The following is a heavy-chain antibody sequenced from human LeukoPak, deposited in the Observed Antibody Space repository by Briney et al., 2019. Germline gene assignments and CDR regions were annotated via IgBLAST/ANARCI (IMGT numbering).Heavy chain of an antibody. CDR2: INHSGST. Sequence: SETLSLTCAVYGGSFSGYYWSWIRQPPGKGLEWIGEINHSGSTNYNPSLKSRVTISVDTSKNQFSLKLSSVTAADTAVYYCARVHGDYAHDAFDIWGQGTMVTVSS. CDR1: GGSFSGYY. J-gene: IGHJ3*02. V-gene: IGHV4-34*01. CDR3: ARVHGDYAHDAFDI. D-gene: IGHD4-17*01.